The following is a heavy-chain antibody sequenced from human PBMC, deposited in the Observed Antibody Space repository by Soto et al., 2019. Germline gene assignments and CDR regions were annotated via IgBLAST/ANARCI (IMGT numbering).Heavy chain of an antibody. Sequence: SVKVSCKASGGTFSSYTISWVRQAPGQGLEWMGRIIPILGIANYAQKFQGRVTITADKSTSTAYMELSSLRSEDTAVYYCAYRPTRGGEPFDPWGQGTRVTVSS. V-gene: IGHV1-69*02. CDR3: AYRPTRGGEPFDP. D-gene: IGHD3-16*01. J-gene: IGHJ5*02. CDR1: GGTFSSYT. CDR2: IIPILGIA.